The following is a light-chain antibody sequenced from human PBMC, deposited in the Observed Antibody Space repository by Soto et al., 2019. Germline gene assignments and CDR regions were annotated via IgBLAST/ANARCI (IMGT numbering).Light chain of an antibody. CDR1: SGSVSAAYY. J-gene: IGLJ2*01. Sequence: QTVVTQEPSFSVSPGGTVTLTCGLSSGSVSAAYYPSWYQQTPGQTPLTLIYNTNTRSSGVPDRFSGSILGNKAALTITGAQADDESDYYCVLYMGSGISVFGGGTKLTVL. V-gene: IGLV8-61*01. CDR2: NTN. CDR3: VLYMGSGISV.